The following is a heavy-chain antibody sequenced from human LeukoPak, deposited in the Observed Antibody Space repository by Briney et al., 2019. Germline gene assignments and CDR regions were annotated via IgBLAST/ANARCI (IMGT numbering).Heavy chain of an antibody. V-gene: IGHV3-15*01. CDR2: IKSKTDGGTT. CDR1: GFTFSNAW. Sequence: GGSLRLSCAASGFTFSNAWMSWVRQAPGKGLEWVGRIKSKTDGGTTDYAAPVKGRFTISRDDSKNTLYLQMNSLKTEDTAVYYCAKSGVGAAADTNAFDIWGQGTMVTVSS. CDR3: AKSGVGAAADTNAFDI. D-gene: IGHD6-13*01. J-gene: IGHJ3*02.